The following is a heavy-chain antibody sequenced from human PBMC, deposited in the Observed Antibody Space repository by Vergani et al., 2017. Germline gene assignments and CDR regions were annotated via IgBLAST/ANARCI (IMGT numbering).Heavy chain of an antibody. V-gene: IGHV3-7*01. J-gene: IGHJ6*02. D-gene: IGHD3-16*02. CDR1: GFTFNRYW. Sequence: EVQLVESGGGLVQPGRSLRLSCAASGFTFNRYWMSWVRQAPGKGLEWVANIKQDVSEEHYVDSVKGRFTISRDNAKNSLYLQMNSLRAEDTAVYYCVRCGYPYYYHGMAVWGQGTTVTVSS. CDR3: VRCGYPYYYHGMAV. CDR2: IKQDVSEE.